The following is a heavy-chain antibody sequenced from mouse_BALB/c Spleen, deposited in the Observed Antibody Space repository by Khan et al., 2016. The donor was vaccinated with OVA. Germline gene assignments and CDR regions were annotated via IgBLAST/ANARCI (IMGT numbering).Heavy chain of an antibody. J-gene: IGHJ2*01. CDR3: ARSVTITTVVATDFDY. V-gene: IGHV3-2*02. CDR1: GYSITSDYA. D-gene: IGHD1-1*01. CDR2: ISYSGRT. Sequence: EVELVESGPGLVNPSQSLSLTCTVTGYSITSDYAWNWIRQFPGNKLEWMGYISYSGRTSYNPSLKSRISITRDTSKNQVFLQLNTVTTEDTASYFGARSVTITTVVATDFDYWGQGTTLTVSS.